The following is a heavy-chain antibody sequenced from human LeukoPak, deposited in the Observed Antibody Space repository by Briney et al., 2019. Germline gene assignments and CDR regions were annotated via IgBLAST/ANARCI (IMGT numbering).Heavy chain of an antibody. CDR3: GKSMAEYCDSTIDN. Sequence: GGSLRLSCAASGFVVSSNYMNWVRQAPGKGLEWVSAISGRGRNTYYADYVRGRSTISRDNSKSMVFLQMNSLRAEDTAVYYCGKSMAEYCDSTIDNWGQGTLVTVSS. D-gene: IGHD2/OR15-2a*01. CDR2: ISGRGRNT. V-gene: IGHV3-23*01. J-gene: IGHJ4*02. CDR1: GFVVSSNY.